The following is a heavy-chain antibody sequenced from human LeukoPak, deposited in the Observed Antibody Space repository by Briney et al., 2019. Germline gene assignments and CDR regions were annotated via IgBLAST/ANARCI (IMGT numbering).Heavy chain of an antibody. D-gene: IGHD1-14*01. J-gene: IGHJ6*03. CDR1: GGSISSYY. V-gene: IGHV4-4*07. CDR3: ARGRYESTRLSAYYYYYMDV. CDR2: IYTSGST. Sequence: SETLSLTCTVSGGSISSYYWSWIRQPAGKGLEWIGRIYTSGSTIYTPSHKSRVTMSVDTSKNQFSLKLSSVTAADTAVYYCARGRYESTRLSAYYYYYMDVWGKGTTVTVSS.